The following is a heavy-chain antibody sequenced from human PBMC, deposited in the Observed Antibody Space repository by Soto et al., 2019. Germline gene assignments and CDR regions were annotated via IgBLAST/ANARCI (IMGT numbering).Heavy chain of an antibody. D-gene: IGHD2-21*02. Sequence: SETLSLTCAVYGGSFSGYYWSWIRQPPGKGLEWIGEINHSGSTNYNPSLKSRVTISVDTSKNQFSLKLSSVTAADTAVYYCARAVKGDSLTYWGQGTLVTVSS. CDR1: GGSFSGYY. V-gene: IGHV4-34*01. CDR2: INHSGST. J-gene: IGHJ4*02. CDR3: ARAVKGDSLTY.